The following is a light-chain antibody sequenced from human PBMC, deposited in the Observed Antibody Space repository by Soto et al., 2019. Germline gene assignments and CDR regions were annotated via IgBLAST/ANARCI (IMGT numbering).Light chain of an antibody. CDR1: SSDVGGYNY. CDR3: NSYTSKSTGV. Sequence: QSVLTQPASVSGSPGQSITISCTGTSSDVGGYNYVSWYQQHPGKAPKLIIYEVSNRPSGVSNRFSGSKSGNTASLTISGLQAVDEADYYCNSYTSKSTGVFGTGTKVTVL. J-gene: IGLJ1*01. V-gene: IGLV2-14*01. CDR2: EVS.